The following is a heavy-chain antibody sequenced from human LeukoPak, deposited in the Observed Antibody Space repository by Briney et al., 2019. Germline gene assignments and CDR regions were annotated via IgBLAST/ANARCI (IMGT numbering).Heavy chain of an antibody. CDR2: ISGSGGSS. D-gene: IGHD3-10*01. J-gene: IGHJ4*02. Sequence: PGGSLRLSCAASGFTFSSYAMSWVRQAPGKGLEWVSAISGSGGSSCYADSVKGRFTISRDNSKNTLYLQMNSLRAEDTAVYYCAKDLLLWFGGLGLDYWGQGTLVTVSS. CDR1: GFTFSSYA. CDR3: AKDLLLWFGGLGLDY. V-gene: IGHV3-23*01.